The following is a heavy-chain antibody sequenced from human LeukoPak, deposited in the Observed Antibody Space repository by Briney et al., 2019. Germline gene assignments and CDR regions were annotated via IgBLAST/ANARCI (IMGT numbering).Heavy chain of an antibody. Sequence: SETVSLTRPVSAGSISTSRYYCGWIRQPPGKGLELIGSMFYSRSTFYNPSLKSRVTMSFDTSKNQFSLRLSSVTAADTAVYYCARTPIAQYSSGWYTSYYFDYWGQGTLVTVSS. CDR1: AGSISTSRYY. D-gene: IGHD6-19*01. J-gene: IGHJ4*02. CDR2: MFYSRST. V-gene: IGHV4-39*01. CDR3: ARTPIAQYSSGWYTSYYFDY.